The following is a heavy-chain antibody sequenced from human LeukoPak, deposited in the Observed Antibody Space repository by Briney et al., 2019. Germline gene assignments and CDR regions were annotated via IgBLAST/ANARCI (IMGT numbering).Heavy chain of an antibody. CDR2: IRYDGSNK. J-gene: IGHJ4*02. Sequence: GGSLRLSCAASGFTFSSYGMHWVRQAPGKGLEWVAFIRYDGSNKYYADSVKGRFTISRDNSKNTLYLQMGSLRAEDMAVYYCARGPRMIGRTHFDYWGQGTLVTVSS. V-gene: IGHV3-30*02. CDR3: ARGPRMIGRTHFDY. D-gene: IGHD3-22*01. CDR1: GFTFSSYG.